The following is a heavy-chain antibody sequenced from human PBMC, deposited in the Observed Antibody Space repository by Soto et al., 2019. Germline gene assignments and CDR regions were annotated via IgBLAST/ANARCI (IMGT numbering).Heavy chain of an antibody. D-gene: IGHD3-9*01. CDR2: IYYSGST. J-gene: IGHJ2*01. CDR3: ARGTDTWFFAL. Sequence: SETLSLTCTVSGGSISSYYWSWIRQPPGKGLEWIGYIYYSGSTNYNPSLKSRVTISVDTSKNHFSLKLTSVTAADTAVYYCARGTDTWFFALWGRGTLVTVSS. CDR1: GGSISSYY. V-gene: IGHV4-59*12.